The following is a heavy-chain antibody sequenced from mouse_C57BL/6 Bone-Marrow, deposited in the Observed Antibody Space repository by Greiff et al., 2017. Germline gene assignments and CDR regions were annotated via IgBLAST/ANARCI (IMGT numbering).Heavy chain of an antibody. D-gene: IGHD1-1*01. V-gene: IGHV5-4*03. CDR1: GFTFSSYA. Sequence: EVKLVESGGGLVKPGGSLTLSCAASGFTFSSYAMSWVCQTPEKRLEWVATISDGGSYTYYPAKVKGRFTISRDNAKNNLYLQMSHLKSEDTAMYYCARVPYYYGFDYWGQGTTLTVSS. J-gene: IGHJ2*01. CDR2: ISDGGSYT. CDR3: ARVPYYYGFDY.